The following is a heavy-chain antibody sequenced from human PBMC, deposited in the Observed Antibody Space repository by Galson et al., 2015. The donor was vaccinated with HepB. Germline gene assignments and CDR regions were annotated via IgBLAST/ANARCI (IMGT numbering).Heavy chain of an antibody. J-gene: IGHJ1*01. CDR3: AKDSDFWSGYYSYFQH. Sequence: SLRLSCAASGFTFSSYAMSWVRQAPGKGLEWVSAISGSGGSTYYADSVKGRFTISRDNSKNTLYLQMNSLRAEDTAVYYCAKDSDFWSGYYSYFQHWGQGTLVTVSS. D-gene: IGHD3-3*01. V-gene: IGHV3-23*01. CDR2: ISGSGGST. CDR1: GFTFSSYA.